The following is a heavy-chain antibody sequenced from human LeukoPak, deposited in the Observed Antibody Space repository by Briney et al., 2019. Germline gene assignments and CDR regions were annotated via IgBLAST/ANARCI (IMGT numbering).Heavy chain of an antibody. V-gene: IGHV3-23*01. D-gene: IGHD4-23*01. CDR3: AKDPVVSPSVDY. Sequence: TGGSLRLSCAASGFTFSSYAMSWVRQAPGKGLEWVSAISGSGGSTYYADSVKGRFTISRDNSKNTLYLQMNSLRAEDTAVYYCAKDPVVSPSVDYWGQGTLVTVSS. J-gene: IGHJ4*02. CDR2: ISGSGGST. CDR1: GFTFSSYA.